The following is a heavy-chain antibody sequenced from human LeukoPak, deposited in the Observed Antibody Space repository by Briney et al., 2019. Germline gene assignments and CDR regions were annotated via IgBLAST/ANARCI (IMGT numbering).Heavy chain of an antibody. CDR2: ISSSSSTI. V-gene: IGHV3-48*01. J-gene: IGHJ4*02. CDR3: ARETDPSSGYYYFDY. D-gene: IGHD3-22*01. Sequence: PGGSLRLSCAASGFTFSSYSMNWVRQAPGKGLEWVSYISSSSSTIYYADSVKGRFTISRDNAKNSLYLQMNSLRAEDTAVYYCARETDPSSGYYYFDYWGQGTLVTVSS. CDR1: GFTFSSYS.